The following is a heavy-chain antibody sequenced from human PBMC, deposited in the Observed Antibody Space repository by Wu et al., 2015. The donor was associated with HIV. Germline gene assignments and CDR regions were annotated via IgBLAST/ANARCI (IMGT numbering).Heavy chain of an antibody. CDR1: GYTFTSYG. CDR3: ARDGPVLRYFDWLSRGVVDYFDY. Sequence: QVQLVQSGAEVKKPGASVKVSCKASGYTFTSYGISWVRQAPGQGLEWMGWISAYNGNTNYAQKLQGRVTMTSDTSTSTAYMERRSLRSDDTAVYYCARDGPVLRYFDWLSRGVVDYFDYWGQGTLVTVSS. V-gene: IGHV1-18*01. D-gene: IGHD3-9*01. J-gene: IGHJ4*02. CDR2: ISAYNGNT.